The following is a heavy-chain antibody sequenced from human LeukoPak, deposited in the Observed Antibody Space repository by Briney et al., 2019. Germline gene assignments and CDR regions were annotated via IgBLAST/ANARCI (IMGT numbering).Heavy chain of an antibody. Sequence: VGSVKVSCTASGYTFTSYGMSWVRQAPGQGLEWIGWISAYNGNTNYAKQLKGRVTMTTDTSKSTAYMELSSLRADEPAVYYFGRGEHSGWYLNAFDICGQGTMVTVSS. CDR3: GRGEHSGWYLNAFDI. V-gene: IGHV1-18*01. D-gene: IGHD6-19*01. CDR2: ISAYNGNT. J-gene: IGHJ3*02. CDR1: GYTFTSYG.